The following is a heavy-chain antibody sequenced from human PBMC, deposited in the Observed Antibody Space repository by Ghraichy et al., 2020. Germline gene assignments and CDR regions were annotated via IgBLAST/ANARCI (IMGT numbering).Heavy chain of an antibody. J-gene: IGHJ6*02. Sequence: SETLSLTCAVYGGSFSGYYWSWIRQPPGKGLEWIGEINHSGSTNYNPSLKSRVTISVDTSKNQFSLKLSSVTAADTAVYYCARAGGPNSSSWYHYYYYGMDVWGQGTTVTVSS. V-gene: IGHV4-34*01. CDR2: INHSGST. D-gene: IGHD6-13*01. CDR3: ARAGGPNSSSWYHYYYYGMDV. CDR1: GGSFSGYY.